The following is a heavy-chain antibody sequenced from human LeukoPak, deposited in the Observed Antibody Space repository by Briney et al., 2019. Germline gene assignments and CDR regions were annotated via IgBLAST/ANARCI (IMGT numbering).Heavy chain of an antibody. Sequence: ASVKVSCKASGYTFTSYDINWVRQATGQGLEWMGWMNPNSGNTGYAQKFQGRVTMTRNTSISTAYMELSSLRSEDTAVYYCAKDIVVVGRGTGWFDPWGQGTLVTVSS. CDR3: AKDIVVVGRGTGWFDP. J-gene: IGHJ5*02. CDR1: GYTFTSYD. D-gene: IGHD2-2*01. V-gene: IGHV1-8*01. CDR2: MNPNSGNT.